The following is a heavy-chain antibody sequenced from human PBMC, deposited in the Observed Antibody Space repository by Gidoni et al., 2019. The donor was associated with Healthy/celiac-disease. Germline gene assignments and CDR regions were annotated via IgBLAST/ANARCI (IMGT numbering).Heavy chain of an antibody. Sequence: EVQLVESGGGLVQPGGSLRLSCAASGFTVSSNYMSWVRQAPGKGLEWVSVIYSGGSTYYADSVKGRFTISRDNSKNTLYLQMNSLRAEDTAVYYCARDRGESRRETVAGTFDYWGQGTLVTVSS. D-gene: IGHD6-19*01. CDR1: GFTVSSNY. CDR2: IYSGGST. CDR3: ARDRGESRRETVAGTFDY. V-gene: IGHV3-66*01. J-gene: IGHJ4*02.